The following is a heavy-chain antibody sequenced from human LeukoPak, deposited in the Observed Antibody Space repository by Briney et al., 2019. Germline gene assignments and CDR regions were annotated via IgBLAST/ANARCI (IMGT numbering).Heavy chain of an antibody. CDR1: GFTFKYAW. Sequence: GGSLRLSCAASGFTFKYAWMTWVRQAPGKGLEWVSVIYSGGSTYYADSVKGRFTISRDTSKNTLYLQMNSLRVEDTAVYYCARVVSGYRHFDYWGQGTLVTVSS. J-gene: IGHJ4*02. V-gene: IGHV3-53*01. D-gene: IGHD5-12*01. CDR2: IYSGGST. CDR3: ARVVSGYRHFDY.